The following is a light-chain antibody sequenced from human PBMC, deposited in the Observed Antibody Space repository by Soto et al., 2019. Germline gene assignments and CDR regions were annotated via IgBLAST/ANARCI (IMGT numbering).Light chain of an antibody. CDR1: SSDVDDYRY. CDR2: DGT. J-gene: IGLJ1*01. V-gene: IGLV2-11*01. CDR3: CSYVTTPEI. Sequence: QSALAQPRSVSGSPGQLLTISCTGTSSDVDDYRYVSWYQQYPGKAPKLVMYDGTKRPSGVPDRFSGSNSGNTASLTISGLQAEDEADYYCCSYVTTPEIFGTGTKVTVL.